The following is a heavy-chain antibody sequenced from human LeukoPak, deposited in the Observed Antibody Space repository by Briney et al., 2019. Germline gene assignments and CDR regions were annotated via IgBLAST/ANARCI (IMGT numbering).Heavy chain of an antibody. CDR1: GFTFSSYA. J-gene: IGHJ4*02. CDR2: ISYDGSNK. CDR3: AKDDSGGHDYHDY. D-gene: IGHD3-10*01. Sequence: GGSLRLSCAASGFTFSSYAMHWVRQAPGKGLEWVAVISYDGSNKYYADSVKGRFTISRDNSKNTLYLQMNSLRAEDTAVYYCAKDDSGGHDYHDYWGQGTLVTVSS. V-gene: IGHV3-30*04.